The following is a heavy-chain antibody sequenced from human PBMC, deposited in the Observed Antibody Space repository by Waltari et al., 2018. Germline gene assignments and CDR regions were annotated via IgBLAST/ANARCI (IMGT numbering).Heavy chain of an antibody. Sequence: QVQLQESGPGLVKPSETLSLTCTVSGGSISTSSWSWIRQPPGKGLEWIGSIYYSGSTNYNPSLKSRVTLSVDTSKNHFSLKLSSVTAADTALYYCARQGHYDFWTGYYLFDYWGQGTLVTVSS. CDR2: IYYSGST. CDR1: GGSISTSS. J-gene: IGHJ4*02. V-gene: IGHV4-59*08. CDR3: ARQGHYDFWTGYYLFDY. D-gene: IGHD3-3*01.